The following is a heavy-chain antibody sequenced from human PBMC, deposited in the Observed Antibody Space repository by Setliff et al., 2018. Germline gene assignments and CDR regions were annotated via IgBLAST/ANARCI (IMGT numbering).Heavy chain of an antibody. D-gene: IGHD3-22*01. CDR2: FDPEDGET. J-gene: IGHJ3*02. V-gene: IGHV1-24*01. CDR1: GYTLTELS. Sequence: ASVKVSCKVSGYTLTELSRHWVRQAPGKGLEWMGGFDPEDGETIYAQKFQGRVTMTEDTSTDTAYMELSSLRSEDTAVYYCATTHYDSSGYHYLERSAFDIWGQGTMVTVSS. CDR3: ATTHYDSSGYHYLERSAFDI.